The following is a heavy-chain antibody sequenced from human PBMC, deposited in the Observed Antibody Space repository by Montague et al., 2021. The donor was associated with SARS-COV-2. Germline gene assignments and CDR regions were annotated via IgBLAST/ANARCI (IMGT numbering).Heavy chain of an antibody. V-gene: IGHV4-34*01. J-gene: IGHJ4*02. Sequence: SETLSLTCAVYDGSFSGYYWSWIRQPPGKGLEWIGEINHSGSTNYNPSLKSRVTISVDTSKNQFSLKLNSVTAADTAVYYCARGRLDIYMVVVVVTGGAYYFDFWGQGTLVAVSS. D-gene: IGHD3-22*01. CDR1: DGSFSGYY. CDR3: ARGRLDIYMVVVVVTGGAYYFDF. CDR2: INHSGST.